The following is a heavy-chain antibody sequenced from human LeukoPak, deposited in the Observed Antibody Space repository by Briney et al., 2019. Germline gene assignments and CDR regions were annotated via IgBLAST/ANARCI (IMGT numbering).Heavy chain of an antibody. D-gene: IGHD7-27*01. CDR1: GYTFTGYF. V-gene: IGHV1-2*06. J-gene: IGHJ4*02. Sequence: ASVKVSCKGSGYTFTGYFMHWVRQAPGQGGERMGRINPNSGGTNYAQKFQGRVTINRDTSITTAYMELSGLRSDDTAVYYCARDLSSTSNWELDYWGQGTLVTVSS. CDR3: ARDLSSTSNWELDY. CDR2: INPNSGGT.